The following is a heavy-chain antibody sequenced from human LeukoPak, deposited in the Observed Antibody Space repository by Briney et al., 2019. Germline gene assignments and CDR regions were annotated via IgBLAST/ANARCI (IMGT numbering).Heavy chain of an antibody. D-gene: IGHD6-19*01. CDR2: INHSGST. Sequence: SETLSLTCAVCGGSFSGYYWSWIRQPPGKGLEWIGEINHSGSTNYNPSLKSRVTISVDTSKNQFSLKLSSVTAADTAVYYCASRSGWYYYYYMDVWGKGTTVTISS. CDR1: GGSFSGYY. J-gene: IGHJ6*03. CDR3: ASRSGWYYYYYMDV. V-gene: IGHV4-34*01.